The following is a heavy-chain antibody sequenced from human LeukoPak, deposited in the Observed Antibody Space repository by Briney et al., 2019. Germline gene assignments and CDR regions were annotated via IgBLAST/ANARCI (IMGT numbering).Heavy chain of an antibody. J-gene: IGHJ5*02. Sequence: SETLSLTCAVYGGSLSGYYWSWIPQPPGKGLEWIGEINHSGSTNYNPSLKSRVTISVDTSKNQFSLKLSSVTAADTAVYYCARVRNLRNWFDPWGQGTLVTVSS. CDR1: GGSLSGYY. CDR2: INHSGST. V-gene: IGHV4-34*01. CDR3: ARVRNLRNWFDP.